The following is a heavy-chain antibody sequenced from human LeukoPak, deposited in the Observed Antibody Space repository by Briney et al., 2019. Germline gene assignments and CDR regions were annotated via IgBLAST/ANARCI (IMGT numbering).Heavy chain of an antibody. J-gene: IGHJ3*02. CDR3: AKGKVVDLIRAFDI. CDR2: ISGSGGST. D-gene: IGHD2-15*01. V-gene: IGHV3-23*01. Sequence: PGGPLRLSCAATGFTFSSFAMSWVRQAPGKGLEWVSTISGSGGSTYYADSVKGRFTISRDNSKNTLYLQMNSLRAEDTALYYCAKGKVVDLIRAFDIWGQGTMVTVSS. CDR1: GFTFSSFA.